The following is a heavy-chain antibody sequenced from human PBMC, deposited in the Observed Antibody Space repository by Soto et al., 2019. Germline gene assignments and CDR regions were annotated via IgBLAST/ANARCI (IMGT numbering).Heavy chain of an antibody. CDR1: GFTFDDYA. J-gene: IGHJ4*02. V-gene: IGHV3-9*01. CDR2: ISWNSGSI. D-gene: IGHD1-1*01. Sequence: EVQLVESGGGLVQPGRSLRLSCAASGFTFDDYAMHWVRQAPGKGLEWVSGISWNSGSIGYADPVKGRFIISRDNAKNSRYVQRNGLRAEDTAFYYCAKVGWNLGLRGYFDYWCQGTLVTVSS. CDR3: AKVGWNLGLRGYFDY.